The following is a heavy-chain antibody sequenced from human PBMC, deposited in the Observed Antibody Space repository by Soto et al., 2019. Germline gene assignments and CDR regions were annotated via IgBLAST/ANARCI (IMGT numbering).Heavy chain of an antibody. J-gene: IGHJ4*02. CDR1: GFTFGDFG. CDR2: IRNDIYDETT. V-gene: IGHV3-49*04. CDR3: TRGGDGYNPYYLLF. Sequence: GGSLRLSCTASGFTFGDFGMNWVRQAPGKGLEWIAFIRNDIYDETTEYAASVKGRFTISRDDSKSMAFLQMDSLQTEDTAVYFCTRGGDGYNPYYLLFWGQGALVTVSS. D-gene: IGHD5-12*01.